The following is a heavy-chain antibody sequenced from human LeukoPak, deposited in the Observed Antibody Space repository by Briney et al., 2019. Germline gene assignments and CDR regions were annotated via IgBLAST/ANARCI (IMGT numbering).Heavy chain of an antibody. CDR2: IGIRGDT. CDR3: ARGGIQVSGIDEFDY. V-gene: IGHV3-13*01. Sequence: PGGYLRLSCAASGFTFIDYDMHWVRQVIGEGLEWVSAIGIRGDTHYSGSVKGRFTISRENAESSLYLQMNSLRAEDTAVYYCARGGIQVSGIDEFDYWGQGTLVTVSS. CDR1: GFTFIDYD. D-gene: IGHD6-19*01. J-gene: IGHJ4*02.